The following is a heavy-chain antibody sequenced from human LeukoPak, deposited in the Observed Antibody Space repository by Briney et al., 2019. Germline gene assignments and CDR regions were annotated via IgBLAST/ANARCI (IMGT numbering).Heavy chain of an antibody. V-gene: IGHV3-9*01. J-gene: IGHJ4*02. CDR2: ISWNSDSI. D-gene: IGHD1-14*01. CDR3: ARDQGATYTYNFNY. CDR1: GFTFGDYA. Sequence: GGSLRLSCAASGFTFGDYAMHWVRQAPGKGPEWVSGISWNSDSIGYADSAKGRFTISRDNAKNSLYLQMYSLRADDTAVYFCARDQGATYTYNFNYWGQGTLVTVSS.